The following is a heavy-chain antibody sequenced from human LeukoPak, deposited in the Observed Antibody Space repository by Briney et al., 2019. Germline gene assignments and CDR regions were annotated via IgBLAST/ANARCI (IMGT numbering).Heavy chain of an antibody. D-gene: IGHD3-3*01. CDR3: AKVVGYDFWSGYLGTTSFDY. CDR2: ISGSGGST. J-gene: IGHJ4*02. CDR1: GFTFSSHV. Sequence: PGGSLRLSCVASGFTFSSHVMSWVRQAPGKGLEWVSAISGSGGSTYYADSVKGRFTISRDNSKNTLYLQMNSLRAEDTAVYYCAKVVGYDFWSGYLGTTSFDYWGQGTLVTVSS. V-gene: IGHV3-23*01.